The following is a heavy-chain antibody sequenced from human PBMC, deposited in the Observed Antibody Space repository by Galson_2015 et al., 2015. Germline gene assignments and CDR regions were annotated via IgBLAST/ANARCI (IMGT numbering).Heavy chain of an antibody. D-gene: IGHD3-10*01. CDR1: GGSISSSSYY. CDR3: ARDGDQLRLWFGEEGANWFDP. J-gene: IGHJ5*02. Sequence: SETLSLTCTVSGGSISSSSYYWGWIRQPPGKGLEWIGSIYYSGSTYYNPSLKSRVTISVDTSKNQFSLKLSSVTAADTAVYYCARDGDQLRLWFGEEGANWFDPWGQGTLVTVSS. V-gene: IGHV4-39*07. CDR2: IYYSGST.